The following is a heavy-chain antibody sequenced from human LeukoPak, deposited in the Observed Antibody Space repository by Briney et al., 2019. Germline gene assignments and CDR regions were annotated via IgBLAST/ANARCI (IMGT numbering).Heavy chain of an antibody. Sequence: SETLSLTCTVSGGSISSYYWSWIRQPPGKGLEWIGYIYYSGGTNYNPSLKSRVTISVDTSKNQFSLKLSSVTAADTAVYYCARVYDSSGYYYSIFDYWGQGTLVTVSS. J-gene: IGHJ4*02. CDR1: GGSISSYY. CDR3: ARVYDSSGYYYSIFDY. CDR2: IYYSGGT. D-gene: IGHD3-22*01. V-gene: IGHV4-59*01.